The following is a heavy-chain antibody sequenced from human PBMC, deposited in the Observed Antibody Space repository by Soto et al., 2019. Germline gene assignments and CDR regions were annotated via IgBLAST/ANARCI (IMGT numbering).Heavy chain of an antibody. CDR3: ARASGGWYGYYYYYGLDG. D-gene: IGHD6-19*01. CDR1: GGSFSGYY. J-gene: IGHJ6*02. V-gene: IGHV4-34*01. Sequence: PSETLSLTCAVYGGSFSGYYWSWIRQPPGKGLEWIGEINHSGSTNYNPSLKSRVTISVDTSKNQFSLKLSSVTAADTAVYYCARASGGWYGYYYYYGLDGWGQGTTVTV. CDR2: INHSGST.